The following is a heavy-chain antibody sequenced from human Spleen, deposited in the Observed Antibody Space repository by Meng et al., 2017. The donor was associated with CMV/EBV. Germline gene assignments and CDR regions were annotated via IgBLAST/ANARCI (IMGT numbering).Heavy chain of an antibody. Sequence: GGSLRLSCAASGFTFSSYAMSWVRQAPGKGLEWVSAISGSGGSTYYADSVKGRFTISRDNSKNTLYLQMNSLRAEDTAVYYCAKDRHCSSTSCSSYNWFDPWGQGTLVTVSS. J-gene: IGHJ5*02. CDR1: GFTFSSYA. CDR2: ISGSGGST. V-gene: IGHV3-23*01. D-gene: IGHD2-2*01. CDR3: AKDRHCSSTSCSSYNWFDP.